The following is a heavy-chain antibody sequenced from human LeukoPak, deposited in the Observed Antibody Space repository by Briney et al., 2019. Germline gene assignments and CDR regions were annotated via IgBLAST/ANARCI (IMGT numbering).Heavy chain of an antibody. J-gene: IGHJ4*02. CDR2: VSYDGSTK. CDR1: GFTFSRYG. D-gene: IGHD3-16*01. CDR3: AKAETPYTSKSLDY. V-gene: IGHV3-30*18. Sequence: GGSLRVSCEASGFTFSRYGMHWVRQAPGKGLEWVAVVSYDGSTKYYAGSVKGRFTISRDNSKNTLLLQMNSLRAEDTALYFCAKAETPYTSKSLDYWGQGTLVTVSS.